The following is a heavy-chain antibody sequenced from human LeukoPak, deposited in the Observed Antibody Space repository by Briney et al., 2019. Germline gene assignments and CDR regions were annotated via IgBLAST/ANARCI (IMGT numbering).Heavy chain of an antibody. Sequence: ASVKVSCKASGYTFTSYGISWVRQAPGQGLEWMGWISAYNGNTNYAQKLQGRVTMTTDTSTSTAYMELRSLRSDDTAVYYCARDKYSYGPDNWFDPWGQGTLVTVSS. V-gene: IGHV1-18*01. J-gene: IGHJ5*02. CDR2: ISAYNGNT. CDR3: ARDKYSYGPDNWFDP. CDR1: GYTFTSYG. D-gene: IGHD5-18*01.